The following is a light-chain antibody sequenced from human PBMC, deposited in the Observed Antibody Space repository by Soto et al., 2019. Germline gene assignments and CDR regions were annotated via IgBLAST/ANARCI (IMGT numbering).Light chain of an antibody. CDR2: DVS. V-gene: IGLV2-14*01. Sequence: QSALTQPASVSGSPGQSITTSCTGTSSDVGAYNYVSWYQQHPGKAPKLMISDVSHRPSGVSNRFSGSKSGNTASLTISGLQAEDEADYYCSSYTGGSTYVFGTGTKLTVL. CDR3: SSYTGGSTYV. J-gene: IGLJ1*01. CDR1: SSDVGAYNY.